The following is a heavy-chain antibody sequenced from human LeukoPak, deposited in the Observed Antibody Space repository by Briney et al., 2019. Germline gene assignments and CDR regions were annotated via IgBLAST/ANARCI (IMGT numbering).Heavy chain of an antibody. J-gene: IGHJ5*02. V-gene: IGHV4-34*01. D-gene: IGHD3-16*01. CDR2: IYYSGST. Sequence: PSETLSLTCAVYGGSFSGYYWSWIRQPPGKGLEWIGSIYYSGSTYYNPSLKSRVTISVDTSKNQFSLKLSSVTAADTAVYYCARSPPRSFNLADPWGQGTLVTVSS. CDR3: ARSPPRSFNLADP. CDR1: GGSFSGYY.